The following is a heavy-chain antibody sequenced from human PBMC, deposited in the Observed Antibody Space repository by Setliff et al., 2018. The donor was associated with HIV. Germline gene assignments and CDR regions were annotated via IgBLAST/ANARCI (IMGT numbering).Heavy chain of an antibody. CDR1: GFSFSNAW. CDR3: TTGID. V-gene: IGHV3-15*07. CDR2: GYTKTDGGTT. D-gene: IGHD2-21*01. Sequence: GGSLRLSCAASGFSFSNAWMDWVRQAPGKGLEWVGRGYTKTDGGTTDYAAPVKGRFTISRDDSKNTLYLQVNSLKTEDTAVYYGTTGIDWGQGTLVTVSS. J-gene: IGHJ4*02.